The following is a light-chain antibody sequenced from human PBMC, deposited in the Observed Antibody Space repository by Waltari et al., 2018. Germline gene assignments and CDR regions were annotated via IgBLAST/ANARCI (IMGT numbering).Light chain of an antibody. Sequence: QSALTQPASVSGSPGQSITISCTGTSSAVESYNLVPWYQQHPGKTPKLMIYEVSKRPSGVSNRFSGSKSGNTASLTISGLQAEDEADYYCCSYAGSSTYVVFGGGTKLTVL. CDR2: EVS. V-gene: IGLV2-23*02. CDR1: SSAVESYNL. J-gene: IGLJ2*01. CDR3: CSYAGSSTYVV.